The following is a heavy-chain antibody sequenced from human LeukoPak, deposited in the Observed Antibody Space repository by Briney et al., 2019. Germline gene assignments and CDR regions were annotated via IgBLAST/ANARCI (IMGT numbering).Heavy chain of an antibody. CDR1: GYTFTSYY. J-gene: IGHJ4*02. CDR2: ISTNNGNT. D-gene: IGHD3-10*01. V-gene: IGHV1-18*04. CDR3: ARDREDYYFDY. Sequence: ASVKVSCKASGYTFTSYYMHWVRQAPGQGLEWMGWISTNNGNTNYAQKLQGRVTMTTDTSTSTAYMELRSLRSDDTAVYYCARDREDYYFDYWGQGTLVTVSS.